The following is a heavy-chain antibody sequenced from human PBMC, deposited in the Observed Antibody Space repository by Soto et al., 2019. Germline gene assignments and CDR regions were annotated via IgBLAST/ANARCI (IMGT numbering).Heavy chain of an antibody. CDR3: ANALGLYYFDY. D-gene: IGHD3-16*01. Sequence: QVQLVQSGAEVKKPGASVKVSCKASGYTFTSYAMHWVRQAPGQRLEWMGWINAGNGNTKYSQKFQGRVTITRDTSASTAYMELSTLRSEDTAVYYCANALGLYYFDYWGQGTLVTVSS. V-gene: IGHV1-3*01. CDR1: GYTFTSYA. J-gene: IGHJ4*02. CDR2: INAGNGNT.